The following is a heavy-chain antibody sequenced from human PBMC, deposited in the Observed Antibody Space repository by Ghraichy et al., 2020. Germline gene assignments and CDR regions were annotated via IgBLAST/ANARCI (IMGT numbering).Heavy chain of an antibody. CDR1: GGSISSSNW. D-gene: IGHD6-13*01. Sequence: SETLSLTCAVSGGSISSSNWWSWVRQPPGKGLEWIGEIYHSGSTNYNPSLKSRVTISVDKSKNQFSLKLSSVTAADTAVYYCARDSIAAAGTALEYWGQGTLVTVSS. V-gene: IGHV4-4*02. CDR2: IYHSGST. J-gene: IGHJ4*02. CDR3: ARDSIAAAGTALEY.